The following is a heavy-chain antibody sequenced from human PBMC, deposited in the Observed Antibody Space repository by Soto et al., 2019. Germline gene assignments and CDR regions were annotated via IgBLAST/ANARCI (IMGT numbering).Heavy chain of an antibody. CDR1: GFTFSSYG. J-gene: IGHJ5*02. CDR3: ARDQAYYGSGSGWFDP. Sequence: VQLVESGGGVVQPGRSLRLSCAASGFTFSSYGMHWVRQAPGKGLEWVAVIWYDGSNKYYVDSVKGRFTISRDNSKNTLYLQMNSLRAEDTAVYYCARDQAYYGSGSGWFDPWGQGTLVTVSS. V-gene: IGHV3-33*01. CDR2: IWYDGSNK. D-gene: IGHD3-10*01.